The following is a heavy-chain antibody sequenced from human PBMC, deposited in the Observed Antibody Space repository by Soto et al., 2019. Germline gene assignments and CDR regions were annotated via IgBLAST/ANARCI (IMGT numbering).Heavy chain of an antibody. V-gene: IGHV1-18*01. D-gene: IGHD3-10*01. CDR1: GYTFTSYG. Sequence: GASVKVSCKASGYTFTSYGISWVRQAPGQGLEWMGWISAYNGNTNYAQKLQGRVTMTTDTSTSTAYMELRSLRSDDTAVYYCARVTMVRGPALADDYWGQGTMVTVYS. J-gene: IGHJ4*02. CDR3: ARVTMVRGPALADDY. CDR2: ISAYNGNT.